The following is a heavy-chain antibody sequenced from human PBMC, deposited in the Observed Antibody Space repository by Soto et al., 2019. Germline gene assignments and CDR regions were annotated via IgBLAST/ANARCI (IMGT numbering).Heavy chain of an antibody. D-gene: IGHD5-18*01. V-gene: IGHV3-23*01. J-gene: IGHJ4*02. CDR1: GFTFTSYA. CDR3: AKLKGPLIRLLPTLYLDY. Sequence: EVQLLESGGGLVHPGGSLSLSCAASGFTFTSYAMNWVRRVPGKGLEWVSGITSTGGTKFYAESVKGRFTISRDSSKSTVFLPMNSLTVEDTGVYYCAKLKGPLIRLLPTLYLDYWGQGTLVTVS. CDR2: ITSTGGTK.